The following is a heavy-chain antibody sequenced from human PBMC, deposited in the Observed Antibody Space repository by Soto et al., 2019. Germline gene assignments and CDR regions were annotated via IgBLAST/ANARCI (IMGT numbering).Heavy chain of an antibody. CDR1: GGSISSSSYY. V-gene: IGHV4-39*01. CDR3: ASRTSSILAVVVHEGWFDP. CDR2: IYYSGST. D-gene: IGHD3-22*01. Sequence: QLQLQESGPGLVKPSETLSLTCTVSGGSISSSSYYWGWIRQPPGKGLEWIGSIYYSGSTYYNPSLKSRVTISVDTSKNQFSLKLSSVTAADTAVYYCASRTSSILAVVVHEGWFDPWGQGTLVTVSS. J-gene: IGHJ5*02.